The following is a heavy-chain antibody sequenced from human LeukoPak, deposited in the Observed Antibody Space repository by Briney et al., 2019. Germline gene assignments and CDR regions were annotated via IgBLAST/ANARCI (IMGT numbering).Heavy chain of an antibody. CDR2: TYYRSKWYY. J-gene: IGHJ6*02. CDR1: GDSVSSISVA. V-gene: IGHV6-1*01. Sequence: SQTLSLTCAISGDSVSSISVAWNWIRQSPSRGLEWLGRTYYRSKWYYEYAVSVKSRINISPDTSKNQFSLQLTSVTPEDTAVYYRSLARSEYHYGMDVWGQGTTVTVSS. CDR3: SLARSEYHYGMDV.